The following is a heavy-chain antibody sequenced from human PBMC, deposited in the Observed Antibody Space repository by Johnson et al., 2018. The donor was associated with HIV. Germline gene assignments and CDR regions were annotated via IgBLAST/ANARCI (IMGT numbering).Heavy chain of an antibody. CDR3: TTDYTGADAFDI. V-gene: IGHV3-15*01. CDR2: IKSKTDGGTT. D-gene: IGHD2-8*01. J-gene: IGHJ3*02. CDR1: GFTFSSYA. Sequence: VQLVESGGGLVQPGGSLRLSCAASGFTFSSYAMSWVRQAPGKGLEWVGRIKSKTDGGTTDYAAPVKGRFTISRDDSKNTLYLQMNSLKTEDTAVYYCTTDYTGADAFDIWGQGTMVTVSS.